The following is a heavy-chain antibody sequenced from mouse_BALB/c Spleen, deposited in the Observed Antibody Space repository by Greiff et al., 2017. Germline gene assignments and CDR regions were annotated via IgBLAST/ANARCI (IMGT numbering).Heavy chain of an antibody. CDR3: FYGNHLYAMDY. V-gene: IGHV14-3*02. J-gene: IGHJ4*01. D-gene: IGHD2-1*01. Sequence: VQLQQSGAELVKPGASVKLSCTASGFNIKDTYMHWVKQRPEQGLEWIGRIDPANGNTKYDPKFQGKATITADTSSNTAYLQLSSLTSEDTAVYYCFYGNHLYAMDYWGQGTSVTVSS. CDR1: GFNIKDTY. CDR2: IDPANGNT.